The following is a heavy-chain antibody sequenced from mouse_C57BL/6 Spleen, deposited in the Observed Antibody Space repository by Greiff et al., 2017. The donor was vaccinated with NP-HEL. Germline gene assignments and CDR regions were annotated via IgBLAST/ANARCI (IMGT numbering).Heavy chain of an antibody. D-gene: IGHD1-1*01. Sequence: EVQRVESGGGLVQPGGSMKLSCAASGFTFSDAWMDWVRQSPEKGLEWVAEIRNKANNHATYYAESVKGRFTISRDDSKSSVYLQMNSLRAEDTGIYYCTRTVVAPYFDYWGQGTTLTVSS. J-gene: IGHJ2*01. V-gene: IGHV6-6*01. CDR2: IRNKANNHAT. CDR1: GFTFSDAW. CDR3: TRTVVAPYFDY.